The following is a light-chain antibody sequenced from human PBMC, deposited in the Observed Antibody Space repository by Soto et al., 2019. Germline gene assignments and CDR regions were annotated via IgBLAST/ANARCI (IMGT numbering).Light chain of an antibody. CDR1: QSISSS. CDR3: QQYYNWPPGT. V-gene: IGKV3-15*01. Sequence: EIVLTQSPATLSVSPGERATLSCRASQSISSSLAWYQQQPGQAPRLLIYHASTRAAGIPARFSGSGSGTEFPLTISSLQSEDFAVYYCQQYYNWPPGTFGQGTKVELK. CDR2: HAS. J-gene: IGKJ1*01.